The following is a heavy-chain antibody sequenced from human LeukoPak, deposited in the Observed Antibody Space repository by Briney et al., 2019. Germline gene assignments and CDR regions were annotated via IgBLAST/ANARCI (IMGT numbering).Heavy chain of an antibody. CDR3: AKDRRSNGD. V-gene: IGHV3-30*18. D-gene: IGHD4-17*01. CDR2: IAYDGSRK. Sequence: PGGSLRLSCAGSGFTFSGYGMHWVRQAPGKGLEWVTGIAYDGSRKHYADSVKGRFTISRDNSRNTMDLQMNSLRVEDTAVYYCAKDRRSNGDWGQGTLVTVSS. CDR1: GFTFSGYG. J-gene: IGHJ4*02.